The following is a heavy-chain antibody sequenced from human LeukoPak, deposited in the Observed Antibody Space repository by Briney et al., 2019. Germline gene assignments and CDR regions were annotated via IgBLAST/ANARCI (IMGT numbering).Heavy chain of an antibody. J-gene: IGHJ4*02. V-gene: IGHV3-30*02. CDR2: IRYDGSNK. CDR3: AKDSYGSGSLEY. D-gene: IGHD3-10*01. CDR1: GFTFSSYA. Sequence: PGGSLRLSCAASGFTFSSYAMTWVRQAPGKGLEWVTFIRYDGSNKYYADSVKGRFTISRDNSKNTLYLQMNSLRAEDTAVYYCAKDSYGSGSLEYWGQGTLVTVSS.